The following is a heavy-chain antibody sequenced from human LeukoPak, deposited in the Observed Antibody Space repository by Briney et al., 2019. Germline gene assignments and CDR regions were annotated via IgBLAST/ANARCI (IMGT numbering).Heavy chain of an antibody. V-gene: IGHV3-33*01. CDR1: GFTFCRYG. Sequence: GGTLRLSCAASGFTFCRYGMHWVRQAPGKGLEWVAVIWYDGSNRQYVDSVKGRFTISRDNSKNTLYLQMNSLRADDTAVYYCARDFGFSPSSGYSFDYWGQGTLVTVSS. D-gene: IGHD3-22*01. CDR3: ARDFGFSPSSGYSFDY. CDR2: IWYDGSNR. J-gene: IGHJ4*02.